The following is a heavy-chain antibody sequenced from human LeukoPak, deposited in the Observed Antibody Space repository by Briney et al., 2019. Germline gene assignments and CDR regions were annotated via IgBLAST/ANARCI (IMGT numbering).Heavy chain of an antibody. CDR1: GFTFSSYG. D-gene: IGHD6-13*01. CDR3: AKGGSSSWDYFDS. V-gene: IGHV3-23*01. CDR2: LTPSGSST. Sequence: GGSLRLSCAASGFTFSSYGMSWVRQAPGKGLEWVSALTPSGSSTYYADSVKGRFTFSRDNSKKTLYLQMNSLRVEDTAIYYCAKGGSSSWDYFDSWGQGTLVTVSP. J-gene: IGHJ4*02.